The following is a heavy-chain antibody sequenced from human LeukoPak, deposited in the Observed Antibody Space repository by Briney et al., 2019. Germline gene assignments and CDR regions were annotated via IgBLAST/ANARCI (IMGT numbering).Heavy chain of an antibody. V-gene: IGHV1-69*04. J-gene: IGHJ6*02. D-gene: IGHD6-6*01. Sequence: SVKVSCKASGGTFSSYAISWVRQAPGQGLEWMGRIIPILGIANYAQKFQGRVTITADKSTSTAYMELSSLRSEDTAVYYCAGQLASHGYYYGMDVWGQGTTVTVSS. CDR2: IIPILGIA. CDR3: AGQLASHGYYYGMDV. CDR1: GGTFSSYA.